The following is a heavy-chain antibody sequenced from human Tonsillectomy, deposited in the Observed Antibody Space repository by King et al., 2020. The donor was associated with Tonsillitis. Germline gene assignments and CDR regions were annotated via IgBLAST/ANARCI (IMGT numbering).Heavy chain of an antibody. CDR1: GGSISSGGYY. CDR3: AGGGGILITFGVPKKAAFDI. Sequence: QLQESGPGLVKPSQTLSLTCTVSGGSISSGGYYWSWIRQQSGKGLEWIGYIYYSGSTYYNPSLKSRVTISVDTSKNQLSLKLSAVTAADTAVYYCAGGGGILITFGVPKKAAFDIWGQGTMVTVSS. D-gene: IGHD3-16*01. CDR2: IYYSGST. V-gene: IGHV4-31*03. J-gene: IGHJ3*02.